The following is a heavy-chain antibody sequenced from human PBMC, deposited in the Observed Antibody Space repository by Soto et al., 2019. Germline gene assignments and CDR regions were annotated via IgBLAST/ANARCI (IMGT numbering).Heavy chain of an antibody. D-gene: IGHD3-10*01. CDR2: IRQDGGEN. V-gene: IGHV3-7*01. CDR3: ARVLWFGELLGTFDI. CDR1: GFIFSNYW. Sequence: ESGGDLVQPGGSLRLSCAASGFIFSNYWMSWVRQAPGKGLEWVANIRQDGGENYLVDSVKGRFTISRDNAKNLLFLQMDSLRAEDTAVYHCARVLWFGELLGTFDIWGQGTMVDVSS. J-gene: IGHJ3*02.